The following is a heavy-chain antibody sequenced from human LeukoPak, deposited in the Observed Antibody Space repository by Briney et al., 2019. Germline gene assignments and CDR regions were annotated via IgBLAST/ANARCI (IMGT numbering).Heavy chain of an antibody. J-gene: IGHJ6*02. Sequence: SETLSLTCTVSGGSISSYYWSWIRQPPGKGLEWIGYIYYSGSTNYNPSLKSRVTISVDTSKNQFSLKLSSVTAADTAVYYCARDLGIIWGHWRMLSGSYGMDVWGQGTTVTVSS. D-gene: IGHD3-16*01. CDR3: ARDLGIIWGHWRMLSGSYGMDV. CDR1: GGSISSYY. V-gene: IGHV4-59*01. CDR2: IYYSGST.